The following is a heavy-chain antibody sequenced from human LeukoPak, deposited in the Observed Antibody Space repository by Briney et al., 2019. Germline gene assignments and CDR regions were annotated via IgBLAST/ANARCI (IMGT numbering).Heavy chain of an antibody. Sequence: GGSLRLSCAASGFTFRSYWMHWVRQAPGKGLVWVSRINGDGSSTSYADSVKGRFTISRDNAKNTLYLQMNSLRAEDTAVYYCARDAVGYSYGSSDYWGQGTLVTVSS. CDR3: ARDAVGYSYGSSDY. D-gene: IGHD5-18*01. J-gene: IGHJ4*02. CDR1: GFTFRSYW. CDR2: INGDGSST. V-gene: IGHV3-74*01.